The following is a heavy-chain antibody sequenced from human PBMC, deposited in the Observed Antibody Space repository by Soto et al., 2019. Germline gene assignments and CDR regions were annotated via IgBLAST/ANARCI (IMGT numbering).Heavy chain of an antibody. Sequence: GGSLRLSCFVSGFSVSATSIFWVRQATGKGLEWVSLMHRGGTTDNADSVKGRFTTSRDKSKNTLYLHMNGLRVEDTAVYYCARVNTTLVDHFDCWGQGTLVTVSS. CDR3: ARVNTTLVDHFDC. J-gene: IGHJ4*02. D-gene: IGHD5-18*01. CDR2: MHRGGTT. CDR1: GFSVSATS. V-gene: IGHV3-53*01.